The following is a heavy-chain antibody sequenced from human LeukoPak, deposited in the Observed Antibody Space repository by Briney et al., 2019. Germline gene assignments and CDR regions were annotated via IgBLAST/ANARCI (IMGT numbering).Heavy chain of an antibody. CDR2: ISDDGSRQ. J-gene: IGHJ4*02. D-gene: IGHD3-10*01. Sequence: AGGSLRLSCAATGFTFSNYAIHWGRQAPGKGLEWVAFISDDGSRQHYADSVKGRFTISRDNPKNTLNLQMNSLRAEDTAVYYCVKDRTGTYTLDYWGQGTLVTVSS. CDR3: VKDRTGTYTLDY. CDR1: GFTFSNYA. V-gene: IGHV3-30-3*01.